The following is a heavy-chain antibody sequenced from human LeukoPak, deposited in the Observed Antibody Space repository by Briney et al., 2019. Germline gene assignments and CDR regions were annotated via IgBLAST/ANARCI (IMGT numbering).Heavy chain of an antibody. D-gene: IGHD3-22*01. CDR2: ISAYNGNT. Sequence: ASVKVSCKASGYTFTSYGISWVRQAPGQGLEWMGWISAYNGNTNYAQKLQGRVTMTTDTSTSTAYMELSSLRSEDTAVYYCARDRYYDSSGYYYYYGMDVWGQGTTVTVSS. CDR1: GYTFTSYG. J-gene: IGHJ6*02. CDR3: ARDRYYDSSGYYYYYGMDV. V-gene: IGHV1-18*01.